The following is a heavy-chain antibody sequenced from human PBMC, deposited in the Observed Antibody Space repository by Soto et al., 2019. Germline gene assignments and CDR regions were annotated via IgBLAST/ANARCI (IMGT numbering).Heavy chain of an antibody. Sequence: GGSLRLSCAASGFTFSSCSMNWVRQAPGEGLVWVSRINSGGSNTNYADSVKGRFTISRDDAKNTLYLQMNSLRAEDTAVYYCARGGVPAAMSYWGQGTLVTVSS. V-gene: IGHV3-74*01. J-gene: IGHJ4*02. D-gene: IGHD2-2*01. CDR1: GFTFSSCS. CDR3: ARGGVPAAMSY. CDR2: INSGGSNT.